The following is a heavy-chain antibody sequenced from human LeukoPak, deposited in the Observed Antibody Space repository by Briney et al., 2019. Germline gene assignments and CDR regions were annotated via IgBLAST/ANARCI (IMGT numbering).Heavy chain of an antibody. Sequence: ASVKVSCKASGYTFTSYDINWVRQATGQGLEWMGWMNPNSGNTGYAQKFQGRVTMTRNTSISTAYMELSSLRSEDTAVYYCARFSVAPAAWRFYGMDVWGQGTTVTVSS. CDR2: MNPNSGNT. CDR1: GYTFTSYD. CDR3: ARFSVAPAAWRFYGMDV. J-gene: IGHJ6*02. V-gene: IGHV1-8*01. D-gene: IGHD2-2*01.